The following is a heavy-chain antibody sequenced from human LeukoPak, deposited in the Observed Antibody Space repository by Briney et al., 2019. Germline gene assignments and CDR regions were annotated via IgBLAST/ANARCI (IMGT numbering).Heavy chain of an antibody. D-gene: IGHD6-19*01. J-gene: IGHJ4*02. CDR2: INHSGST. CDR3: ARFGSGWHYFDY. CDR1: GFTFSNAW. V-gene: IGHV4-34*01. Sequence: GSLRLSCAASGFTFSNAWMSWIRQPPGKGLEWIGEINHSGSTNYNPSLKSRVTISVDTSKNQFSLKLSSVTAADTAVYYCARFGSGWHYFDYWGQGTLVTVSS.